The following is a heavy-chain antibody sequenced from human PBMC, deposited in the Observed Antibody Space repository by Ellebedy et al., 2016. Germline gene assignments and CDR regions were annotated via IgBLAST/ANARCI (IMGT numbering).Heavy chain of an antibody. CDR3: AKSYDSSGYYGSEKGIDAFDI. CDR1: GFTFDDYT. Sequence: GGSLRLSCAASGFTFDDYTMHWVRQAPGKGLEWVSFISWDGGSTYYADSVKGRFTISRDNSKNSLYLQMNSLRTEDTALYYCAKSYDSSGYYGSEKGIDAFDIWGQGTMVTVSS. CDR2: ISWDGGST. D-gene: IGHD3-22*01. J-gene: IGHJ3*02. V-gene: IGHV3-43*01.